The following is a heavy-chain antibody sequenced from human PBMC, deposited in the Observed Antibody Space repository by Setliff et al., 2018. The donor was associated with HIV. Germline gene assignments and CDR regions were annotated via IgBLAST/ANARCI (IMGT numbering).Heavy chain of an antibody. D-gene: IGHD6-13*01. CDR1: GASFSGYY. CDR3: ARVSCSSWYSIPLYYYYSMDV. Sequence: SETLSLTCAVYGASFSGYYWSWVRQPPGKGLEWIGEINHSGSTNYNPSLKSRVTISVDTSKNQFSLKVRSVTPADTAVYYCARVSCSSWYSIPLYYYYSMDVWGKGTTVTVSS. J-gene: IGHJ6*03. V-gene: IGHV4-34*01. CDR2: INHSGST.